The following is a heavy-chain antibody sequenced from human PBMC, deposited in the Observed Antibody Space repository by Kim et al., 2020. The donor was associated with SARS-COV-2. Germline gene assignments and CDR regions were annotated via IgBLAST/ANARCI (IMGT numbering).Heavy chain of an antibody. CDR3: ARDKRGGQAFDI. D-gene: IGHD2-15*01. V-gene: IGHV1-18*01. Sequence: NYAQKLQGRVTMTTDTSTSTAYMELRSLRADDTAVYYCARDKRGGQAFDIWGQGTMVTVSS. J-gene: IGHJ3*02.